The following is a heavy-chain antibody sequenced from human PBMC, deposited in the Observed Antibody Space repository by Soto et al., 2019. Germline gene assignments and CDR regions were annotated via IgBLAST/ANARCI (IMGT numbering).Heavy chain of an antibody. CDR1: GFTFSSYG. Sequence: GGSLRLSCAASGFTFSSYGMHWVRQAPGKGLEWVAVISYDGSNKYYADSVKGRFTISRDNSKNTLYLQMNSLRAEDTAVYYCAKDKGGSYYNGYYYYGMDVWGQGTTVTVSS. CDR2: ISYDGSNK. CDR3: AKDKGGSYYNGYYYYGMDV. D-gene: IGHD3-10*01. V-gene: IGHV3-30*18. J-gene: IGHJ6*02.